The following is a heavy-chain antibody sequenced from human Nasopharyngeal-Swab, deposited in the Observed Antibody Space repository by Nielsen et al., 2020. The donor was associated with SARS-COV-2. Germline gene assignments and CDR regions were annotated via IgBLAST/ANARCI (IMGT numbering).Heavy chain of an antibody. V-gene: IGHV1-2*02. CDR1: GYTFTGYY. D-gene: IGHD3-10*01. CDR3: AREYYYGSGEWVGPGMDV. CDR2: INPNSGGT. J-gene: IGHJ6*02. Sequence: ASVKVSCKASGYTFTGYYMHWVRQAPGQGLEWMGWINPNSGGTNYAQKFQGRVTMTRDTSTSTAYMELSRLRSDDTAVYYCAREYYYGSGEWVGPGMDVWGQGTTVTVSS.